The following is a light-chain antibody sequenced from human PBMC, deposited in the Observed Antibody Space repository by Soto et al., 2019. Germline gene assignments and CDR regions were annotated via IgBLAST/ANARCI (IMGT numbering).Light chain of an antibody. CDR2: WAS. CDR1: QNVLSRSNIKNY. V-gene: IGKV4-1*01. Sequence: DIVMTQSPDSLAVSLGERATINCKSSQNVLSRSNIKNYVAWYQQKPGQPPKLLIYWASTRESGVPDRFSGSGSGTDFTLTISSLQAEDVAVYYCQQYYGTPPYTFGQGTKLEIK. J-gene: IGKJ2*01. CDR3: QQYYGTPPYT.